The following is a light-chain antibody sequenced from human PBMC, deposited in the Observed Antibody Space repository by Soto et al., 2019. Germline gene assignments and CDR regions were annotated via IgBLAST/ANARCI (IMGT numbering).Light chain of an antibody. V-gene: IGLV2-14*01. Sequence: QSVLTQPASVSGSPGQSITISCTGTSSDVGGYNYDSWYQQHPGKAPKLMIYEVSNRPSGVSNRFSGSKSGNTASLTISGLQAEDEADYYCSSYTSSSTYVFGTGTKVTV. CDR2: EVS. J-gene: IGLJ1*01. CDR3: SSYTSSSTYV. CDR1: SSDVGGYNY.